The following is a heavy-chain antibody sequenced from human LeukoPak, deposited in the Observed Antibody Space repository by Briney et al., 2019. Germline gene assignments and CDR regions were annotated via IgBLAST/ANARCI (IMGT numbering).Heavy chain of an antibody. Sequence: GASVKVSCKASGYTFTSYGISWVRQAPGQGLEWMGRIIPIFGTANYAQKFQGRVTITTDESTSTAYMELSSLRSEDTAVYYCARDQYCSSTSCYLEFWFDPWGQGTLVTVSS. CDR1: GYTFTSYG. J-gene: IGHJ5*02. CDR3: ARDQYCSSTSCYLEFWFDP. CDR2: IIPIFGTA. D-gene: IGHD2-2*01. V-gene: IGHV1-69*05.